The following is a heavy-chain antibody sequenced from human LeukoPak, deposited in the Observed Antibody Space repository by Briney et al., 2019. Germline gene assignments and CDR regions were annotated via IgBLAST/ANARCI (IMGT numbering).Heavy chain of an antibody. D-gene: IGHD3-16*02. CDR3: TTNPTMITFGGVILPLDY. Sequence: PGGSLRLSCAASGFTFSSYSMNWVRQAPGKGLEWVSSISSSSSYIYYADPVKGRFTISRDNAKNSLYLQMNSLKTEDTAVYYCTTNPTMITFGGVILPLDYWGQGTLVTVSS. J-gene: IGHJ4*02. CDR1: GFTFSSYS. V-gene: IGHV3-21*03. CDR2: ISSSSSYI.